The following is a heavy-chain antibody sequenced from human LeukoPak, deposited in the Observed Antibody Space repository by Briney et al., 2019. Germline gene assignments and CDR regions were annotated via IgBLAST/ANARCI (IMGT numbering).Heavy chain of an antibody. D-gene: IGHD6-6*01. J-gene: IGHJ3*02. V-gene: IGHV4-39*01. Sequence: SETLSLTCTVSGGSISSSSYYWGWIRQPPGKGLEWIGSIYYSGSTYYNPSLKSPVTISVDTSKSQFSLKLSSVTAADTAVYYCARHLPYSSSGHDAFDIWGQGTMVTVSS. CDR2: IYYSGST. CDR3: ARHLPYSSSGHDAFDI. CDR1: GGSISSSSYY.